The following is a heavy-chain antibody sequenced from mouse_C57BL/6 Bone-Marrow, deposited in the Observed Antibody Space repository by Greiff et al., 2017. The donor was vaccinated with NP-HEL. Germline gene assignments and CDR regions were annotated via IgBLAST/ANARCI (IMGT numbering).Heavy chain of an antibody. J-gene: IGHJ2*01. Sequence: VQLKESGGGLVKPGGSLKLSCAASGFTFSDYGMHWVRQAPEKGLEWVAYISSCSSTIYYADTVKGRFTISRDNAKSTLFLQMTILRSEDTAMYYCARSRLRLDYWGQGTTLTVSS. CDR2: ISSCSSTI. D-gene: IGHD2-4*01. V-gene: IGHV5-17*01. CDR1: GFTFSDYG. CDR3: ARSRLRLDY.